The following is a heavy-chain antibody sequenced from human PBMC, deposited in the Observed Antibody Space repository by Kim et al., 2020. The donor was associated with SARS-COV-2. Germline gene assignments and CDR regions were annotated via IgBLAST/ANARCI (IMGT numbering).Heavy chain of an antibody. CDR1: GYTFTSYY. J-gene: IGHJ4*02. Sequence: ASVKVSCKASGYTFTSYYMHWVRQAPGQGLEWMGIINPSGGSTSYAQKFQGRVTMTRDTSTSTVYMELSSLRSEDTAVYYCARATYYYGSGSYYTLDCWGQGTLVTVSS. V-gene: IGHV1-46*01. CDR2: INPSGGST. CDR3: ARATYYYGSGSYYTLDC. D-gene: IGHD3-10*01.